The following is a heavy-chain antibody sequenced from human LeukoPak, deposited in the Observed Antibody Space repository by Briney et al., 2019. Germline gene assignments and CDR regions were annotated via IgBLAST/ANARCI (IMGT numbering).Heavy chain of an antibody. D-gene: IGHD5-12*01. CDR1: GGSFSGYY. J-gene: IGHJ4*02. V-gene: IGHV4-34*01. CDR2: INHSGST. CDR3: ARGYSGYDLLNRPPVL. Sequence: SETLSLTCAVYGGSFSGYYWSWIRQPPGKGLEWIGEINHSGSTNYNPSLKGRVTISVDTSKNQFSLKLSSVTAADTAVYYCARGYSGYDLLNRPPVLWGQGTLVTVSS.